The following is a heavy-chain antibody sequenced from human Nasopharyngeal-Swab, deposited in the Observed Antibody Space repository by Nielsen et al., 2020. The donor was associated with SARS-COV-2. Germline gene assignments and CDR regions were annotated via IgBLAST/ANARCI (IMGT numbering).Heavy chain of an antibody. V-gene: IGHV4-59*11. CDR1: GDSINSHF. CDR3: ARGLYDGSGLLDS. Sequence: SETLSLTCTVSGDSINSHFWSWIRQPPGKGLGWIGYISYGGSTNYNPSLRSRVTKSVDTSKSQFSLKLTSVTAADTAVYYCARGLYDGSGLLDSWGHGTLVTVSS. J-gene: IGHJ5*01. CDR2: ISYGGST. D-gene: IGHD3-22*01.